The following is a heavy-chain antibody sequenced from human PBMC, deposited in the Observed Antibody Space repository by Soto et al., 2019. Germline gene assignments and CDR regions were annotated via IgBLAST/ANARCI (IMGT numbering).Heavy chain of an antibody. CDR2: IKSKTEGGTT. V-gene: IGHV3-15*01. CDR3: TTGRWPRDY. Sequence: PGRSLRLSCAAPGFTFSNARMSWVRQAPGKGLEWVGRIKSKTEGGTTDYAAPVKGRFTISRDDSKNTLYLQMNSLKTEDTAVYYCTTGRWPRDYWGQGTLVTVSS. J-gene: IGHJ4*02. CDR1: GFTFSNAR.